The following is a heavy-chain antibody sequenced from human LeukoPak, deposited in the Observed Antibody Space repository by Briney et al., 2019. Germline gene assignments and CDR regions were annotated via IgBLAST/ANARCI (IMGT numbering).Heavy chain of an antibody. CDR3: AKDLDYGDYAAQGL. D-gene: IGHD4-17*01. CDR2: INHSGST. V-gene: IGHV4-34*01. Sequence: SETLSLTCAVYGGSFSGYYWSWIRQPPGKGLEWIGEINHSGSTNYNPSLKSRVTISVDTSKNQFSLKLSSVTAADTAVYYCAKDLDYGDYAAQGLWGQGTLVTVSS. CDR1: GGSFSGYY. J-gene: IGHJ4*02.